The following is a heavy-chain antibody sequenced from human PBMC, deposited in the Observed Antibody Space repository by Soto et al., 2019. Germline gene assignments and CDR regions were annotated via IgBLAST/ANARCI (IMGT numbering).Heavy chain of an antibody. D-gene: IGHD2-15*01. J-gene: IGHJ4*02. CDR1: GGSVSSGGYS. V-gene: IGHV4-30-2*01. CDR2: IYHSGST. Sequence: PSETLSLTCAVSGGSVSSGGYSWSWIRQPPGKGLEWIGYIYHSGSTYYNPSLKSRVTISVDRSKNQFSLKLSSVTAADTAVYYCARACINGRLYYFDYWGQGTLVTVSS. CDR3: ARACINGRLYYFDY.